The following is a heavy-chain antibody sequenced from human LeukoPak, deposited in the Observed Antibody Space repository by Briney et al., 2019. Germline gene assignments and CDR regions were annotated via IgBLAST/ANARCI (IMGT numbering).Heavy chain of an antibody. D-gene: IGHD4-11*01. CDR2: INQDKTAL. J-gene: IGHJ4*02. Sequence: GGSLRLSCEASGFTSNSHWMSWVRQAPGEGLEWVASINQDKTALRYVDSVRGRFTISRDNARSLLYLEMSSLRAEDTAVYFCARLKDYRTVYDYWGPGTLVTVSS. V-gene: IGHV3-7*02. CDR3: ARLKDYRTVYDY. CDR1: GFTSNSHW.